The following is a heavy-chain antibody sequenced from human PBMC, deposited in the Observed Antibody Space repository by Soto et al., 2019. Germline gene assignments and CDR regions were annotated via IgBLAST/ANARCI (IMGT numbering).Heavy chain of an antibody. CDR2: IWYDGSNK. CDR3: AREYIAAAGILLTHPYGMDV. J-gene: IGHJ6*02. CDR1: GFPFSSYG. V-gene: IGHV3-33*01. D-gene: IGHD6-13*01. Sequence: GGSLRLSCAASGFPFSSYGMHWVRQAPGKGLEWVAVIWYDGSNKYYADSVKGRFTISRDNSKNTLYLQMNSLRAEDTAVYYCAREYIAAAGILLTHPYGMDVWGQGTTVTVSS.